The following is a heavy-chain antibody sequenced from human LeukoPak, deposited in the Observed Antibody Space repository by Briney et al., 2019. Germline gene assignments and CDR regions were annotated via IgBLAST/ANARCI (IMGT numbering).Heavy chain of an antibody. CDR2: IYHSGST. V-gene: IGHV4-38-2*01. J-gene: IGHJ5*02. CDR1: GYSISSGYY. Sequence: PSETLSLTCAVSGYSISSGYYWGWIRQSPGKGLEWIGSIYHSGSTYYNPSLKSRVTISVDTSKNQFSLKLSSVTAADTAVYYCARHVTTMVRGVILINWFDPWGQGTLVTVSS. D-gene: IGHD3-10*01. CDR3: ARHVTTMVRGVILINWFDP.